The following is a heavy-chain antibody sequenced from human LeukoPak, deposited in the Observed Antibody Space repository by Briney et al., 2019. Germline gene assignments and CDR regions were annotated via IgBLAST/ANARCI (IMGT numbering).Heavy chain of an antibody. J-gene: IGHJ6*03. D-gene: IGHD1-1*01. CDR2: ISSSSSYI. V-gene: IGHV3-21*01. CDR1: GFTFTSYS. CDR3: ARVSSLAPNNYYYMDV. Sequence: GGSLRLSCAASGFTFTSYSMNWVRQAPGKGLEWVSLISSSSSYIYYAGSVKGRFTISRDNAKNSLYLQMNSLRAEDTAVYYCARVSSLAPNNYYYMDVWGKGTTVTVSS.